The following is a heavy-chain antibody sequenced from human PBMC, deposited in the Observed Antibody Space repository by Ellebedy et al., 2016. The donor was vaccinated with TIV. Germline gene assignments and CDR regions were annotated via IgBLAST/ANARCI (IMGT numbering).Heavy chain of an antibody. CDR3: ARDGTSPTRLFDSADVYDSSGYQERGNWYFDL. D-gene: IGHD3-22*01. Sequence: PGGSLRLSCAASGFTFSSYGMHWVRQAPGKGLEWVAVIWYDGSNKYYADSVKGRFTISRDNSKNTLYLQMNSLRAEDTAVYYCARDGTSPTRLFDSADVYDSSGYQERGNWYFDLWGRGTLVTVSS. J-gene: IGHJ2*01. CDR1: GFTFSSYG. CDR2: IWYDGSNK. V-gene: IGHV3-33*01.